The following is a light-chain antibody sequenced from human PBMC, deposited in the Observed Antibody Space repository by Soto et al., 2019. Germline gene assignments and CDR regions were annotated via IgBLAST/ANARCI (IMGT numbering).Light chain of an antibody. V-gene: IGKV3-20*01. J-gene: IGKJ1*01. Sequence: EIVLMQSPGTLSVSLGERATLSCWDSQSVSSSFVAWYQQKPGQAPRLLIYGASSRATGIPDRFSGSGSGTDFTLTISRLEPEDLAVYFCQQYHIWPSWTFGQGTKVDIK. CDR1: QSVSSSF. CDR2: GAS. CDR3: QQYHIWPSWT.